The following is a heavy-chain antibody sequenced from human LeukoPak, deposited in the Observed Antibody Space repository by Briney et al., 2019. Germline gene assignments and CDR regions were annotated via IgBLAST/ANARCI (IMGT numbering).Heavy chain of an antibody. CDR3: ARDEALAARLVY. J-gene: IGHJ4*02. V-gene: IGHV1-69*06. CDR2: IIPIFGTA. CDR1: GGTFSSYA. D-gene: IGHD6-6*01. Sequence: GASVKVSCKASGGTFSSYAISWVRQAPGQGLEWMGGIIPIFGTANYAQKFQGRVTITADKSTSTAYMELSSLRSEDTAVYYCARDEALAARLVYWGQGTLVTVSS.